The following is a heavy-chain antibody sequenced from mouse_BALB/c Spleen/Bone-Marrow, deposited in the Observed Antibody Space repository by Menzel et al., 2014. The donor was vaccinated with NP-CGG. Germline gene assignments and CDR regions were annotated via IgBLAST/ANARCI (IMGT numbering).Heavy chain of an antibody. CDR1: GYTFTSYY. Sequence: EVQLQQSGAELVKPGASVKLSCKASGYTFTSYYMYWVKQRPEQGLEWIGRIDPANGNTKYDPKLQGKATITADTSSSTASLQLSSLTSEDTAVYCCARYYYGSSLFDYWGQGTTLTVSS. V-gene: IGHV14-3*02. J-gene: IGHJ2*01. CDR2: IDPANGNT. D-gene: IGHD1-1*01. CDR3: ARYYYGSSLFDY.